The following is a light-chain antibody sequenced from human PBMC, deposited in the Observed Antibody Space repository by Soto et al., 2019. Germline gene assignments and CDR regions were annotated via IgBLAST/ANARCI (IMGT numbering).Light chain of an antibody. J-gene: IGKJ1*01. Sequence: TLSVSPGERATLSCRASQSVSSNLAWYQHKPGQAPRLLIYNAFTRDTDIPARFSGSGSGTEFTLTISSLQSEDFAVYFCQQYNDWPRTFGQGTKVDIK. CDR1: QSVSSN. CDR3: QQYNDWPRT. CDR2: NAF. V-gene: IGKV3-15*01.